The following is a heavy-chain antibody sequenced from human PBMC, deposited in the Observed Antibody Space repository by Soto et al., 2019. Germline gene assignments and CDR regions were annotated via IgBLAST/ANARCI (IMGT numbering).Heavy chain of an antibody. CDR1: GGSFSGYY. CDR2: INHSGST. Sequence: SETLSLTCAVYGGSFSGYYWSWIRQPPGKGPEWIGEINHSGSTNYNPSLKSRVTVSVDTSKNQFSLKLSSVTAADTAVYYCARGLTIFGVVTPIPMDVWGQGTTVTVSS. J-gene: IGHJ6*02. CDR3: ARGLTIFGVVTPIPMDV. D-gene: IGHD3-3*01. V-gene: IGHV4-34*01.